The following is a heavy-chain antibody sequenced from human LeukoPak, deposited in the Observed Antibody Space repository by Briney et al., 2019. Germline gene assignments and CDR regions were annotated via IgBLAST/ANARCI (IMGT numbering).Heavy chain of an antibody. D-gene: IGHD1-26*01. CDR1: GFTFISYS. CDR2: ISSSSSYI. V-gene: IGHV3-21*01. CDR3: ARDHWELHGGEDYFDY. Sequence: GGSLRLSCAASGFTFISYSMNWVRQAPGKGLEWVSSISSSSSYIYYADSVKGRFTIPRDNAKSSLYLQMNSLRAEDTAVYYCARDHWELHGGEDYFDYWGQGTLVTVSS. J-gene: IGHJ4*02.